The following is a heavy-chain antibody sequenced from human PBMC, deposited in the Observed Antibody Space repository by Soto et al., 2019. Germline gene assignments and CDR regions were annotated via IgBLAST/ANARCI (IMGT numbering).Heavy chain of an antibody. J-gene: IGHJ4*02. D-gene: IGHD6-19*01. V-gene: IGHV3-7*01. Sequence: GGSLRLSCAASGFTFSSYWMSWVRQAPGKGLEWVANIKQDGSEKYYVDSVKGRFTISRDNAKNSLYLQMNSLRAEDTAVYYCARDVITVAYSYYFDYWGQGTLVTVSS. CDR1: GFTFSSYW. CDR3: ARDVITVAYSYYFDY. CDR2: IKQDGSEK.